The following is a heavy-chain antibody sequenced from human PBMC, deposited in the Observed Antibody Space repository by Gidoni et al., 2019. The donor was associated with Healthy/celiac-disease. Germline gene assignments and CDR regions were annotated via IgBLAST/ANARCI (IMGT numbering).Heavy chain of an antibody. V-gene: IGHV1-8*01. J-gene: IGHJ4*02. Sequence: HVQLVQSGAEVKKPGASVKVSCKASGYTFTSYDINWVRQATGQGLEWMGWMKPNSGNTGYAQKCQGRVTMTRNTSISTAYMELSSLRSEDTAVYYCARSGHYYDSSGYYYAHWGQGTLVTVSS. CDR2: MKPNSGNT. CDR1: GYTFTSYD. CDR3: ARSGHYYDSSGYYYAH. D-gene: IGHD3-22*01.